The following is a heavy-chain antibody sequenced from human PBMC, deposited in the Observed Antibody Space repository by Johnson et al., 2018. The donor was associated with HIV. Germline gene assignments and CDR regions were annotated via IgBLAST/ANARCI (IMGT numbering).Heavy chain of an antibody. Sequence: VQLVESGGGVVQPGRSLRLSCAASGFTFSDYYMSWIRQAPGKGLEWVGRIKSKTDGGTTDYAAPVKGRFTISRDNGKNSLYLQMNSLRAEDTALYYCARPLGVGATIGACGIWGQGTMVTVSS. CDR3: ARPLGVGATIGACGI. CDR1: GFTFSDYY. D-gene: IGHD1-26*01. J-gene: IGHJ3*02. V-gene: IGHV3-15*05. CDR2: IKSKTDGGTT.